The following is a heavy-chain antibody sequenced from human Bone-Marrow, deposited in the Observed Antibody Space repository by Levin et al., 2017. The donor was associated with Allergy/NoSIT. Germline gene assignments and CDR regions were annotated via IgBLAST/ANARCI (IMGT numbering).Heavy chain of an antibody. J-gene: IGHJ3*02. Sequence: GGSLRLSCAASGFTFSDYWMNWVRQAPGKGLEWVANMKKDGSVKHYVDSVEGRFTISRDNAKNSLYLQMISLRVEDTGVYYCARDSEYCNRTNCYDAFDIWGQGTLVTVSS. CDR1: GFTFSDYW. CDR3: ARDSEYCNRTNCYDAFDI. CDR2: MKKDGSVK. D-gene: IGHD2/OR15-2a*01. V-gene: IGHV3-7*01.